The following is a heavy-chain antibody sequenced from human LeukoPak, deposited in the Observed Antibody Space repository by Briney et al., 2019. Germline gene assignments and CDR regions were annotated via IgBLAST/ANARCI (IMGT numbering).Heavy chain of an antibody. D-gene: IGHD3-22*01. CDR3: ARVGHYHDSSRVDY. CDR2: IYTSGST. V-gene: IGHV4-61*02. CDR1: GGSISSGSYY. Sequence: PSETLSLTCTVSGGSISSGSYYWSWIRQPAGKGLEWIGRIYTSGSTNYNPSLKSRVTISVDTSKNQFSLKLSSVTAAATAVYYCARVGHYHDSSRVDYWGQGTLVTVSS. J-gene: IGHJ4*02.